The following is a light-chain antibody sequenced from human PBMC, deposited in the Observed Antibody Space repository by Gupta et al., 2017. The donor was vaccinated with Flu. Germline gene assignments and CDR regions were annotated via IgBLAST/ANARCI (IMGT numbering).Light chain of an antibody. CDR3: RRSLEAGLA. V-gene: IGKV2-28*01. CDR1: QRLLHSNGYNY. Sequence: VLTQSPLSMPVTPGEPASISCRSSQRLLHSNGYNYVDWYLQKPGQSPQLLIYLASKRASGGPDRYSSSGSCTDSTMNSSRVEAEDVVVYYGRRSLEAGLAFGCGTKVDIK. CDR2: LAS. J-gene: IGKJ3*01.